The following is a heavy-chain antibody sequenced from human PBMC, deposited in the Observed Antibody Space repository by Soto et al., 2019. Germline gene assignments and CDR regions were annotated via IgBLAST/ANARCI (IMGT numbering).Heavy chain of an antibody. CDR3: ASRALGYCSSTSCSDYYYYGMDV. J-gene: IGHJ6*02. CDR2: IYYSGST. CDR1: GGSISSSSYY. Sequence: QLQLQESGPGLVKPSETLSLTCTVSGGSISSSSYYWGWIRQPPGKGLEWIGSIYYSGSTYYNPSLKSRVTISVDTSKNQFSLKLSSVTAADTAVYYCASRALGYCSSTSCSDYYYYGMDVWGQGTTVTVSS. V-gene: IGHV4-39*01. D-gene: IGHD2-2*01.